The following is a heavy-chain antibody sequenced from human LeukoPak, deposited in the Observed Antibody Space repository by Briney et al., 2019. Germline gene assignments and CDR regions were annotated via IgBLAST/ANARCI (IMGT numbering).Heavy chain of an antibody. Sequence: GGSLRLSCEASGSGFTFGNFGMSWVRQAPGKGLEWLSGISGSGYYTYYADSVKGRSTISRDNSKNTLYIEMNSLRAEDTAVYYCAKDGSWGDYYFYFYMDVWGKGTTVTVSS. J-gene: IGHJ6*03. CDR1: GSGFTFGNFG. D-gene: IGHD3-16*01. CDR3: AKDGSWGDYYFYFYMDV. V-gene: IGHV3-23*01. CDR2: ISGSGYYT.